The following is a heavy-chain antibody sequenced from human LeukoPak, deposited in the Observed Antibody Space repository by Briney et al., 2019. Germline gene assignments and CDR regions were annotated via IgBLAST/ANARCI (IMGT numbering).Heavy chain of an antibody. CDR2: IIPIFGTA. J-gene: IGHJ4*02. Sequence: SVKVSCKASGGTFSSYAISWVRQAPGQGLEWMGGIIPIFGTANYAQKFQGRVTITADESTSTAYMELNSLRSEDTALYYCAKGDGDPYSSGWFLLHYWGQGTLVTVSS. V-gene: IGHV1-69*13. D-gene: IGHD6-19*01. CDR3: AKGDGDPYSSGWFLLHY. CDR1: GGTFSSYA.